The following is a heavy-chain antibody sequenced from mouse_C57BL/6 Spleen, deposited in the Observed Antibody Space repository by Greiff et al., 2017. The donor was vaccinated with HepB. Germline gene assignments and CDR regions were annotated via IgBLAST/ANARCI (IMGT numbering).Heavy chain of an antibody. J-gene: IGHJ2*01. Sequence: QVQLQESGAELVRPGASVTLSCKASGYTFTDYEMHWVKQTPVHGLEWIGAIDPETGGTAYNQKFKGKAILTADKSSSTAYLELRSLTSEDSAVYYCSRWRVAYYFDYWGQGTTLTVSS. D-gene: IGHD1-1*02. CDR2: IDPETGGT. V-gene: IGHV1-15*01. CDR3: SRWRVAYYFDY. CDR1: GYTFTDYE.